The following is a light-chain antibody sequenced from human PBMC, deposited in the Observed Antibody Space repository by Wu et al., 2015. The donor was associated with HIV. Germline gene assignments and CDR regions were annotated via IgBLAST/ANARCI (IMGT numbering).Light chain of an antibody. Sequence: DIQLTQSPSFLSASVGDRVTITCRASQGISSYLAWYQQKPGKAPNLLIYAASTLQSGVPPRFSGSGFGTEFTLTISSLQPDDFATHYCQQYNSYTWTFGQGTKVEIK. J-gene: IGKJ1*01. CDR1: QGISSY. CDR2: AAS. V-gene: IGKV1-9*01. CDR3: QQYNSYTWT.